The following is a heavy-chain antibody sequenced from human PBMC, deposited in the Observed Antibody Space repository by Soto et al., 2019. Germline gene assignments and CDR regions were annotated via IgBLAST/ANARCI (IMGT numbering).Heavy chain of an antibody. CDR2: IYSGGST. Sequence: QVQLQESGPGLVKPSETLSLSCGVSGGSISQYYWCWIRQPAGKGLEWIGRIYSGGSTNYNPSLESRVTMSVDTSKNKFPLKLRSVTAADTAVYYCARGPGGFGDFSLDYWGQGTLVTVSS. D-gene: IGHD3-10*01. CDR1: GGSISQYY. CDR3: ARGPGGFGDFSLDY. J-gene: IGHJ4*02. V-gene: IGHV4-4*07.